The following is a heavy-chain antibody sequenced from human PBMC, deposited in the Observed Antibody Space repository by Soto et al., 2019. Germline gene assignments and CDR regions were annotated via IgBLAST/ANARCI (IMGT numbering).Heavy chain of an antibody. D-gene: IGHD3-10*01. CDR2: ITGTGGAT. CDR1: TFTFKKYV. Sequence: EMQLLESGGGLVRPGGSLRLSCAASTFTFKKYVMSWVRQSPGKGLEWVSAITGTGGATYYAESVQGRFTVSRDNANNTLFLQMNTLRVADTAVYFCASGAPPPPSGYYGLDLWGQGTTVTVS. J-gene: IGHJ6*02. V-gene: IGHV3-23*01. CDR3: ASGAPPPPSGYYGLDL.